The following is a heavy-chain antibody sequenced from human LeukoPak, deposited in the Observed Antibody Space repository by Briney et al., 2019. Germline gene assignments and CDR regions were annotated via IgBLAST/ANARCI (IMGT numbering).Heavy chain of an antibody. CDR2: IDPSGGST. D-gene: IGHD2-15*01. V-gene: IGHV1-46*01. CDR3: AAYQNYCSGGSCYLD. CDR1: GYTFTSYY. J-gene: IGHJ4*02. Sequence: ASVKVSCKASGYTFTSYYMHWVRQAPGQGLEWMGIIDPSGGSTSYAQKFQGRVTMTRDTSTSTVYMELSSLRSEDTAVYYCAAYQNYCSGGSCYLDWGQGTPVTVSS.